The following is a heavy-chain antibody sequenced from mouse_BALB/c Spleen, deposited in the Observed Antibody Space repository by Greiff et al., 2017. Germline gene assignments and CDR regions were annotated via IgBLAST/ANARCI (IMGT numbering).Heavy chain of an antibody. V-gene: IGHV1S22*01. J-gene: IGHJ2*01. D-gene: IGHD2-1*01. Sequence: LQQPGSELVRPGASVKLSCKASGYTFTSYWMHWVKQRPGQGLEWIGNIYPGSGSTNYDEKFKSKATLTVDTSSSTAYMQLSSLTSEDSAVYYCTFGNSAWFAYWGQGTTLTVSS. CDR3: TFGNSAWFAY. CDR1: GYTFTSYW. CDR2: IYPGSGST.